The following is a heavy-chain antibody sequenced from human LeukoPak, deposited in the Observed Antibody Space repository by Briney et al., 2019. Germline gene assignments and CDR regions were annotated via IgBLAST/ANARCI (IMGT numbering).Heavy chain of an antibody. CDR1: GFTFSSYA. V-gene: IGHV3-23*01. J-gene: IGHJ4*02. CDR2: IRTTGGST. Sequence: PGGSLRLSCAASGFTFSSYAMSWVRQAPGKGLEWVSAIRTTGGSTYYTDSVKGRFTISRDNSKNTLYLQMNSLRAEDTAVYYCATAGSSWYRVISHWGQGTLVTVSS. CDR3: ATAGSSWYRVISH. D-gene: IGHD6-13*01.